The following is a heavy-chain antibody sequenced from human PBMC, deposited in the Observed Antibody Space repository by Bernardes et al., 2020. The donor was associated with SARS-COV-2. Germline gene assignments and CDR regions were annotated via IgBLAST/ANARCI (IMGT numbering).Heavy chain of an antibody. V-gene: IGHV3-74*01. J-gene: IGHJ3*02. CDR1: GFPFSSYW. Sequence: GGSLRLSCAVPGFPFSSYWMHWIRQTPGKGRVWVSRINGDGPSTSYADPVKGGSTISRDNAKNTLNLQMNSLSAEDTAVYYCARGAYSLNKSGPRSVFDIWGQATMVTVSS. D-gene: IGHD1-26*01. CDR3: ARGAYSLNKSGPRSVFDI. CDR2: INGDGPST.